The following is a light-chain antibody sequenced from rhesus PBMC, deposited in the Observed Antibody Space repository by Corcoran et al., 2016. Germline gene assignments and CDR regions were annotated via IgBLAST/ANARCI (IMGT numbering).Light chain of an antibody. J-gene: IGKJ1*01. V-gene: IGKV1-22*01. CDR1: QSISSG. CDR3: QQFSSSPRT. Sequence: DIQMTQSPSSLSASVGDTVTITCRARQSISSGLAWYQQKPGKAPKLLSYKASTLQMGVPSRFSGRGSVTDFTLTISSLQSEYFATYYCQQFSSSPRTFGQGTKVEIK. CDR2: KAS.